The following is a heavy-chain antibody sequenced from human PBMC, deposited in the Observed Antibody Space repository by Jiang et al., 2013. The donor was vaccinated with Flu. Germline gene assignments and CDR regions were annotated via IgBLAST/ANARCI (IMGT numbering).Heavy chain of an antibody. CDR1: GYTFSSYG. CDR2: ISVYNGNT. J-gene: IGHJ6*02. D-gene: IGHD6-13*01. Sequence: VKKSGASVKVSCKASGYTFSSYGISWVRQAPGQGLEWMGWISVYNGNTKYAQKFQGRVTMTTDTSTSTAYMELRSLISDDTAVYYCARDYSSSWYGDYYYYGMDVWGQGTTVTVSS. CDR3: ARDYSSSWYGDYYYYGMDV. V-gene: IGHV1-18*01.